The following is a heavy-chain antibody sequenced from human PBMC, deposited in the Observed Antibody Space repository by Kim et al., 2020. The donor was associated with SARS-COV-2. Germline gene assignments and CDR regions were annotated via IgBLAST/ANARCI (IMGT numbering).Heavy chain of an antibody. D-gene: IGHD6-13*01. Sequence: SNPALKSRVTISVDTSKNQFSLKLSSVTAADTAVYYCAEAGIAAAGTLDVWGKGTTVTVSS. J-gene: IGHJ6*04. V-gene: IGHV4-34*01. CDR3: AEAGIAAAGTLDV.